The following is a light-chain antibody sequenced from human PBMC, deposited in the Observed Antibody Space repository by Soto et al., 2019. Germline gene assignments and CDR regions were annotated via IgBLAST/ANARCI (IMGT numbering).Light chain of an antibody. J-gene: IGLJ2*01. CDR3: QSYDSSLSGSRV. CDR2: GST. V-gene: IGLV1-40*01. Sequence: QSVLTQPPSVSGAPGQRVTISCAGSSSNIGATYDVHWYQQLPGTAPKLLIYGSTNRPSGVPDRFSGSKSGASASLAITGLRAEDEAHYYCQSYDSSLSGSRVFGGGTQLTVL. CDR1: SSNIGATYD.